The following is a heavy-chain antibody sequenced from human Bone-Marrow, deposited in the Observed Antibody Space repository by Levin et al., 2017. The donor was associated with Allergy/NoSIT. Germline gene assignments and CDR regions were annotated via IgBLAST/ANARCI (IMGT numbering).Heavy chain of an antibody. V-gene: IGHV4-59*01. CDR1: AVSISSYS. D-gene: IGHD5-18*01. J-gene: IGHJ5*02. CDR2: ISYSGST. CDR3: ARDIGDTPLNWFDP. Sequence: KASETLSLTCTVSAVSISSYSWSWIRQPPGKGLEWIGYISYSGSTMYNPSLKSRVTMSVDMSKNQVSLKLSSVTAADTAIYYCARDIGDTPLNWFDPWGQGTLVTVSS.